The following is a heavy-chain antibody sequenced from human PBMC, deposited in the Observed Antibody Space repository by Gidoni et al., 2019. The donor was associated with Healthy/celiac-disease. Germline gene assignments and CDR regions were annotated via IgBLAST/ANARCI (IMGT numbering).Heavy chain of an antibody. J-gene: IGHJ4*02. CDR2: ISWNSGSI. D-gene: IGHD5-12*01. Sequence: EVQLVESGGGWVQPGRSLRISCAASGFTFDDYAMHWVRQAPGKGLEWVSGISWNSGSIGYADSVKGRFTISRDNAKNSLYLQMNSLRAEDTALYYCAKDNSVTTTSGFDYWGQGTLVTVSS. CDR1: GFTFDDYA. CDR3: AKDNSVTTTSGFDY. V-gene: IGHV3-9*01.